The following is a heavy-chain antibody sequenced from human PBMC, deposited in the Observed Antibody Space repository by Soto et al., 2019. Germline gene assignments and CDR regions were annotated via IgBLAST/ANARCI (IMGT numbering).Heavy chain of an antibody. D-gene: IGHD3-10*01. Sequence: SQTLSLTCAISGDSVSSNSAAWHWIRQSPSRGLEWLGRTYYRSKWYNDYAVSVKSRITINPDTSKNQFSLQLNSVTPEDTAVYYCAFSGSYSGNCFDPWGQGTLVTVSS. CDR1: GDSVSSNSAA. CDR2: TYYRSKWYN. J-gene: IGHJ5*02. V-gene: IGHV6-1*01. CDR3: AFSGSYSGNCFDP.